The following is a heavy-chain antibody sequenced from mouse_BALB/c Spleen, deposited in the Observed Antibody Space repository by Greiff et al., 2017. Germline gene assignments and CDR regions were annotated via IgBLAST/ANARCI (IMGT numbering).Heavy chain of an antibody. CDR3: ARGGYYDWFAY. D-gene: IGHD2-3*01. CDR2: ISDGGSYT. V-gene: IGHV5-4*02. J-gene: IGHJ3*01. CDR1: GFTFSDYY. Sequence: EVQGVESGGGLVKPGGSLKLSCAASGFTFSDYYMYWVRQTPEKRLEWVATISDGGSYTYYPDSVKGRFTISRDNAKNNLYLQMSSLKSEDTAMYYCARGGYYDWFAYWGQGTLVTVSA.